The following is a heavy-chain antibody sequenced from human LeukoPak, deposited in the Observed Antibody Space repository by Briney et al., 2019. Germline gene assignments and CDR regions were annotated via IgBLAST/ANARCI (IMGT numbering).Heavy chain of an antibody. D-gene: IGHD3-22*01. CDR2: INHSGST. CDR3: ARVANDYYDRSGYYYYFDY. V-gene: IGHV4-34*01. J-gene: IGHJ4*02. Sequence: KSSETLSLTCAGYGGSFSGYYWSWIRQPPGNGLERMGEINHSGSTNYNPSLKSRVTISVDTSKNQFSLKLSSLTAAGTAVYYCARVANDYYDRSGYYYYFDYWGQGTLVTVSS. CDR1: GGSFSGYY.